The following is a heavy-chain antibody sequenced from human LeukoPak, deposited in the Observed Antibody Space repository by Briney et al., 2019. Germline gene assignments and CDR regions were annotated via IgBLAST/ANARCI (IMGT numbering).Heavy chain of an antibody. V-gene: IGHV6-1*01. D-gene: IGHD6-19*01. CDR2: TYYRSKWYN. CDR3: ATSVAELDY. Sequence: SQTLSLTCAISGDSVSSTSAAGHWLRQSPSRGLEWLGRTYYRSKWYNEYAVSVTSRITINPDTSKNQFSLQLNSVTPEDTAVYYCATSVAELDYCGEGTLVTVSS. J-gene: IGHJ4*02. CDR1: GDSVSSTSAA.